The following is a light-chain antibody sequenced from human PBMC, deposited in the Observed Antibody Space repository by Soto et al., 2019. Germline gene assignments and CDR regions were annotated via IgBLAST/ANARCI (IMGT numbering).Light chain of an antibody. CDR3: QQYATSPPT. Sequence: EIVLTQSPGTLSLSPGERATLSCRASQSVSSNYLAWYQQKPGQAPRLLIYGASSRATGIPDRFSGSGSGTDFTLTINGLEPEDFAVYYCQQYATSPPTFGGGTKVGIK. V-gene: IGKV3-20*01. J-gene: IGKJ4*01. CDR1: QSVSSNY. CDR2: GAS.